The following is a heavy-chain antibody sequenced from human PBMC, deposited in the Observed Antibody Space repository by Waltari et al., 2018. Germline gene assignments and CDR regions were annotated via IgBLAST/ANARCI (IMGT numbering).Heavy chain of an antibody. V-gene: IGHV3-23*03. CDR3: AKLGGLYASGWPDSTNYMAV. CDR2: IASAVMT. Sequence: VQLVQSGAEVRKPGASVKVSCKASGFTFNDYGMSWVRHVPGKGLEWVSVIASAVMTNHADSVKCRFTISTDNSKKTVFLEMNSLRPDDTAVYYCAKLGGLYASGWPDSTNYMAVWGKGTTVTVSS. J-gene: IGHJ6*03. CDR1: GFTFNDYG. D-gene: IGHD6-19*01.